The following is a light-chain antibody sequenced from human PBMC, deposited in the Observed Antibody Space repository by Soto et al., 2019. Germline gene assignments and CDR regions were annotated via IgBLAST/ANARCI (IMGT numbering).Light chain of an antibody. Sequence: DIQMTQSPSSLSASVGDRVTITCRASQGISTYLNWYQQKPGKAPKLLIYAASSLQSGVPSRFSGSGSETDFTLTIRGLQPEDFATYSCQQSYNTTWTFGQGTKVDIK. CDR3: QQSYNTTWT. V-gene: IGKV1-39*01. J-gene: IGKJ1*01. CDR2: AAS. CDR1: QGISTY.